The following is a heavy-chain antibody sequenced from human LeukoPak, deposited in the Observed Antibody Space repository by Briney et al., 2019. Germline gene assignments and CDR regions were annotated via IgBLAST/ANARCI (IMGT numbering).Heavy chain of an antibody. CDR2: IYHSGGT. V-gene: IGHV4-61*09. J-gene: IGHJ6*03. CDR1: GGSISSGSYY. CDR3: ATNGYYCMDV. D-gene: IGHD2-8*01. Sequence: SQTLSLTCTVSGGSISSGSYYWSWIRQPAGKGLEWIGEIYHSGGTNYNPSLKSRITISVDKSQNQFSLKVNSLTAADTAVYYCATNGYYCMDVWGKGTTVTVSS.